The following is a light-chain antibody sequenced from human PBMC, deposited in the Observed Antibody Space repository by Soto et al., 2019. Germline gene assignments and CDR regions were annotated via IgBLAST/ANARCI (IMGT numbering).Light chain of an antibody. CDR2: DTS. CDR3: QQYGSSPRT. CDR1: QSVSSY. V-gene: IGKV3-20*01. Sequence: EIVLTQSPGTLSLSVGERVTLSYRASQSVSSYLAWYQQTPGQAPRLLIYDTSNRATGTPDRFSGSGSGTAFTLTISRLEPEDFTVYYCQQYGSSPRTFGGGTTVEIK. J-gene: IGKJ4*01.